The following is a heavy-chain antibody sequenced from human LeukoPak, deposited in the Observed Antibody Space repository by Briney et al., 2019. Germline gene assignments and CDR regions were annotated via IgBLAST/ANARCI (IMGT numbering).Heavy chain of an antibody. V-gene: IGHV4-61*02. Sequence: SETLSLTCTVSGGSINSGSYYWTWIRQPAGKGLEWLGRISSSGSTNYSPSLKSRLTISVDMSKKQFSLRLTSVTAPDTALYYCARGLTTALGISYYFDSWGQGTLVTVSS. CDR1: GGSINSGSYY. CDR3: ARGLTTALGISYYFDS. D-gene: IGHD6-13*01. CDR2: ISSSGST. J-gene: IGHJ4*02.